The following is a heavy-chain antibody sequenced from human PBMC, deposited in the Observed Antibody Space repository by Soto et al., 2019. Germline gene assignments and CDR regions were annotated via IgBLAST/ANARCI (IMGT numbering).Heavy chain of an antibody. CDR1: GGSISSGGYY. V-gene: IGHV4-31*03. CDR2: IYYSGST. J-gene: IGHJ4*02. D-gene: IGHD2-15*01. Sequence: SETLSLTCTVSGGSISSGGYYWSWIRQHPGKGLEWIGYIYYSGSTYYNPSLKSRVTISVDTSKNQFSLKLSSVTAADTAVYYCARDRRYCSGGSCYWLGVDYWGQGTLVTVSS. CDR3: ARDRRYCSGGSCYWLGVDY.